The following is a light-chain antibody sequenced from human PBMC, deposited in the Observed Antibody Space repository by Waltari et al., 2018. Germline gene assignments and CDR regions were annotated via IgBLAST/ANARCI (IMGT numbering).Light chain of an antibody. Sequence: SYELTQSPSLSVSPGQTASITCSGDQLGNNYISWYQQKPGQSPVLLIFQDNMRPSGIPERFSGSNSGNTATLTISGTQAVDEADYYCQAWDSNRYVIFGGGTKLTVL. CDR2: QDN. V-gene: IGLV3-1*01. J-gene: IGLJ2*01. CDR3: QAWDSNRYVI. CDR1: QLGNNY.